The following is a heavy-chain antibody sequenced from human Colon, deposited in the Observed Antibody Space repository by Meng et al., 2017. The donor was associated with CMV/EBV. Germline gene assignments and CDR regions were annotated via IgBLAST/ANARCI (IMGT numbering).Heavy chain of an antibody. Sequence: LKISCAASGFTFDDYAMHWVRQAPGKGLEWVSGISWNSGSIGYADSVKGRFTISRDNAKNSLYLQMNSLRAEDTALYYCAKETRYPDYSYGMDVWGQGTTVTVSS. CDR2: ISWNSGSI. CDR1: GFTFDDYA. V-gene: IGHV3-9*01. CDR3: AKETRYPDYSYGMDV. D-gene: IGHD1-1*01. J-gene: IGHJ6*02.